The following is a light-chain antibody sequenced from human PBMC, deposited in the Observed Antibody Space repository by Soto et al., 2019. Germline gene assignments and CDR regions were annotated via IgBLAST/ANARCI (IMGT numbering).Light chain of an antibody. CDR1: QSVSSSY. V-gene: IGKV3-15*01. J-gene: IGKJ1*01. CDR3: QQYNNWPT. Sequence: EIVLTQSPGTLSLSPGERVSLSFRASQSVSSSYLGWYQQKPGQAPRFLIYGASTRATGIPARFSGRGSGTEFTLTISSLQSEDFVVYYCQQYNNWPTFGQGTKVDIK. CDR2: GAS.